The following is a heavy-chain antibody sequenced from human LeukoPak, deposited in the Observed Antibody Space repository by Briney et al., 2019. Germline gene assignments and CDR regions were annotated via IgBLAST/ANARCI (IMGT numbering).Heavy chain of an antibody. J-gene: IGHJ4*02. CDR2: ISYDGSRK. CDR3: AKPYYYDRSGSGVNHFDY. V-gene: IGHV3-30*18. Sequence: GGSLRLSCAASGFTFSSYGIHWVRQAPDKGLEWVAVISYDGSRKYYADSVKGRFTISRDNSKNTLYLQMNSLRAEDTAVYYCAKPYYYDRSGSGVNHFDYWGQGTLVTVSS. D-gene: IGHD3-22*01. CDR1: GFTFSSYG.